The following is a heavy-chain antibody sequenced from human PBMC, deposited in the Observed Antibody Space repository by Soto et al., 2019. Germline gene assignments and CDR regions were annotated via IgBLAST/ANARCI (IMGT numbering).Heavy chain of an antibody. Sequence: XGSLRLSCTTSGFTFSNYCMHWVRQVPGKGLEWVAAIWYDGSKTYYADSLRGRVTISRDPPKKTVHLQMNRLRAEDTALYYCARDYCSTSSCYDYWGQGTMVTGSS. V-gene: IGHV3-33*01. J-gene: IGHJ4*02. CDR2: IWYDGSKT. CDR1: GFTFSNYC. D-gene: IGHD2-2*01. CDR3: ARDYCSTSSCYDY.